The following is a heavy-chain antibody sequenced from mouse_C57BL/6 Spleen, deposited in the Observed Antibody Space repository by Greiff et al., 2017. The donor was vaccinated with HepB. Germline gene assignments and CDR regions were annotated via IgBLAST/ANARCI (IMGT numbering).Heavy chain of an antibody. V-gene: IGHV1-7*01. Sequence: QVQLKESGAELAKPGASVKLSCKASGYTFTSYWMHWVKQRPGQGLEWIGYINPSSGYTKYNQKFKDKATLTADKSSSTAYMQLSSLTYEDSAVYYCAIDIGYDYAWFAYWGQVTLVTVSA. D-gene: IGHD2-4*01. CDR2: INPSSGYT. J-gene: IGHJ3*01. CDR1: GYTFTSYW. CDR3: AIDIGYDYAWFAY.